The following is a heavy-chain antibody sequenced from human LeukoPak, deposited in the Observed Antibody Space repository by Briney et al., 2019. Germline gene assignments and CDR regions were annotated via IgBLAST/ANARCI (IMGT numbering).Heavy chain of an antibody. Sequence: GGSLRLSCAASGFTFSSYSMNWVRQAPGKGLEWVSSISSSSSYIYYADSVKGRFTISRDNAKNSLYLQMNSLRAEDTAVYYCARGGCSSTSCYNYYYYMDVWGKGTTVTVSS. J-gene: IGHJ6*03. D-gene: IGHD2-2*02. CDR1: GFTFSSYS. CDR3: ARGGCSSTSCYNYYYYMDV. V-gene: IGHV3-21*01. CDR2: ISSSSSYI.